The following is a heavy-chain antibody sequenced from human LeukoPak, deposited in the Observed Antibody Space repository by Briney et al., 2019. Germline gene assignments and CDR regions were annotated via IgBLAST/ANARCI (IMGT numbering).Heavy chain of an antibody. Sequence: GGSVKVSCKASGYTFTGYYIHWVRQAPGQGLEWMGWINPDSGGTNFPQKFQGRVTMTRDTSISTAYMELSRLRSDDTAVYHCARGDSYGYTSGFDYWGQGTLFTVSS. V-gene: IGHV1-2*02. CDR3: ARGDSYGYTSGFDY. CDR2: INPDSGGT. D-gene: IGHD5-18*01. J-gene: IGHJ4*02. CDR1: GYTFTGYY.